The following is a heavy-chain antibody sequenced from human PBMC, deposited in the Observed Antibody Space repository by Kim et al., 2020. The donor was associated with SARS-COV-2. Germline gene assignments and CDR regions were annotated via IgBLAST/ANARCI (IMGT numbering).Heavy chain of an antibody. V-gene: IGHV3-23*01. CDR2: ISGRGGST. Sequence: GGSLRLSCAASGFTFSSYAMSWVRQAPGKGLEWVSAISGRGGSTSYADSVKGRFTISRDNSKNTMYLQMNSLSAEDKAAYYCEKDLEVVTANHFDYWG. CDR1: GFTFSSYA. J-gene: IGHJ4*01. D-gene: IGHD2-21*02. CDR3: EKDLEVVTANHFDY.